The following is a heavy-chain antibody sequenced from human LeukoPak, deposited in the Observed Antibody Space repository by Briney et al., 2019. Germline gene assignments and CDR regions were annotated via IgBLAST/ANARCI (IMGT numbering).Heavy chain of an antibody. Sequence: GGSLRLSCATSGFTFSSYAMHWVRQAPGKGLEWVAFISHDDGSSKYYADSVKGRFTISRDNSKNTLYLQMSSLRGEDTAAYYCARDRPWFDPWGQGTLVTVSS. CDR1: GFTFSSYA. V-gene: IGHV3-30*04. CDR3: ARDRPWFDP. CDR2: ISHDDGSSK. D-gene: IGHD6-6*01. J-gene: IGHJ5*02.